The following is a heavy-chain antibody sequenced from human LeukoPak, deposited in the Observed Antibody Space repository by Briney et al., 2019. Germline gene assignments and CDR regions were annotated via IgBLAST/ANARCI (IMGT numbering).Heavy chain of an antibody. CDR2: IYYSGST. J-gene: IGHJ3*02. D-gene: IGHD5-18*01. CDR1: GGSMSSSSYY. V-gene: IGHV4-39*07. CDR3: AREDGTSMDNAFDI. Sequence: SETLSLTCTVSGGSMSSSSYYWGWIRQPPGKGLEWIGSIYYSGSTYYNPSLKSRVTISEDPSKNQFSLKLSSVTAADTAVYYCAREDGTSMDNAFDIWGQGTMVTVSS.